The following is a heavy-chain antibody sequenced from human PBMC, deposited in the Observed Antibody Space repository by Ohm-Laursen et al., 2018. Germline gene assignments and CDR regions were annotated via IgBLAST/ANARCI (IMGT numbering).Heavy chain of an antibody. CDR2: INPNSGGT. Sequence: ASVKVSCKASGYTFTGYYMHWVRQAPGQGLEWMGWINPNSGGTNYAQKFQGRVTMTRDTSISTAYMELRRLRSDDTAVYYCARAGIAVAGQYDYWGQGTLVTVSS. J-gene: IGHJ4*02. CDR3: ARAGIAVAGQYDY. D-gene: IGHD6-19*01. CDR1: GYTFTGYY. V-gene: IGHV1-2*02.